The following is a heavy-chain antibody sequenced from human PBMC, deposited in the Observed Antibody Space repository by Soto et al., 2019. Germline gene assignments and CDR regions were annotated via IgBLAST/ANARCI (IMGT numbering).Heavy chain of an antibody. Sequence: SGPTLVNPTQTLTLTFTFSGFSLSTSGVGVGWIRQPPGKALEWLALIYWNDDKRYSPSLKSRLTITKDTSKNQVVLTTNNMDPVDTATYYCAHEIVAVAGTSSHFDYWGQGTLVT. D-gene: IGHD6-19*01. CDR3: AHEIVAVAGTSSHFDY. J-gene: IGHJ4*02. CDR2: IYWNDDK. V-gene: IGHV2-5*01. CDR1: GFSLSTSGVG.